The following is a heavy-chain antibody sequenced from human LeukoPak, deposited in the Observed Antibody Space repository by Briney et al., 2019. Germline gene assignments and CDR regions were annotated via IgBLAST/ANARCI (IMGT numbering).Heavy chain of an antibody. CDR3: ARFYYGSSGYYHLEDY. J-gene: IGHJ4*02. Sequence: ASVKVSCKASGYTFTSYGISWVRQAPGQGLEWMGWISAYNGNTNYAQKLQGRVTMTTDTSTSTAFMELRSLRSDDTAVYYCARFYYGSSGYYHLEDYWGQGTLVTVSS. D-gene: IGHD3-22*01. CDR1: GYTFTSYG. V-gene: IGHV1-18*01. CDR2: ISAYNGNT.